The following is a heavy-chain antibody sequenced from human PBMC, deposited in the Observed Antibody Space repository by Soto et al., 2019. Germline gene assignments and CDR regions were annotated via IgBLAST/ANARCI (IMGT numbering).Heavy chain of an antibody. CDR3: ARGLAPTMVRGVSRWFDP. V-gene: IGHV4-31*03. CDR1: GGSISSGGYY. D-gene: IGHD3-10*01. Sequence: QVQLQESGPGLVKPSQTLSLTCTVSGGSISSGGYYWSWIRQHPGKGLEWIGYIYYSGSTYYNPSLKSRVTISVDTSKNQFSLKLSSATAADTAVYYCARGLAPTMVRGVSRWFDPWGQGTLVTVSS. J-gene: IGHJ5*02. CDR2: IYYSGST.